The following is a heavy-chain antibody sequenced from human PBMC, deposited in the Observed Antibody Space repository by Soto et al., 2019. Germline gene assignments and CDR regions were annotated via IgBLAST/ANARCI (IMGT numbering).Heavy chain of an antibody. D-gene: IGHD3-22*01. CDR2: IYAGGST. CDR3: ARYLSYYDSAGYQQEPYGMDV. Sequence: LRLSCTAPGFSVTTTYMSWVRQAPGKGLEWVSLIYAGGSTSYADSVKGRFTVSRDNAKMSLYLHMNSLRAGDTAVYYCARYLSYYDSAGYQQEPYGMDVWGQGTTVTVSS. CDR1: GFSVTTTY. V-gene: IGHV3-53*01. J-gene: IGHJ6*02.